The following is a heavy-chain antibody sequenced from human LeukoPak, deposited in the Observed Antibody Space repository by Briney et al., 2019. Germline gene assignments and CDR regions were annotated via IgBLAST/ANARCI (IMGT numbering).Heavy chain of an antibody. J-gene: IGHJ4*02. CDR3: ARLDFGIYLNDY. CDR1: GGSISSYY. D-gene: IGHD4/OR15-4a*01. V-gene: IGHV4-59*01. Sequence: SETLSLTCSVSGGSISSYYWSWIRQPPGKGLEWIAYIYYSGSTDYNPSLKSRVTISVDTSKNQFFLLLYSLTAADTAVYYCARLDFGIYLNDYWGQGTLVTVSS. CDR2: IYYSGST.